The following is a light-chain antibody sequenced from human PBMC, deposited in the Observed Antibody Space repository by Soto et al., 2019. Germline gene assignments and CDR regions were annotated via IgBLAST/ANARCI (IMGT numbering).Light chain of an antibody. CDR2: GAS. J-gene: IGKJ4*01. V-gene: IGKV3-15*01. CDR3: QQYNNWPPVT. Sequence: DIVLTQSPATLSLSPGERATLSCRASQSVSSNLAWYQQKPGQAPRLLIYGASTRATDIPDTFSGSGSGTEFTLTISSLQSEDFAVYYCQQYNNWPPVTFGGGTQVDIK. CDR1: QSVSSN.